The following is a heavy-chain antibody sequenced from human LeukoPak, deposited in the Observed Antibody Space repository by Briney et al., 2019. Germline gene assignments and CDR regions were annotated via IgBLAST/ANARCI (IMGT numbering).Heavy chain of an antibody. CDR2: ISSSSSYI. CDR1: GVTFSSYS. D-gene: IGHD5-18*01. J-gene: IGHJ4*02. CDR3: ARDKKDTAMV. V-gene: IGHV3-21*01. Sequence: KPGGSLRLSCAASGVTFSSYSMNWVRQAPGKGLEWVSSISSSSSYIYYADSVKGRFTISRDNAKNSLYLQMNSLRAEDTAVYYCARDKKDTAMVWGQGTLVTVSS.